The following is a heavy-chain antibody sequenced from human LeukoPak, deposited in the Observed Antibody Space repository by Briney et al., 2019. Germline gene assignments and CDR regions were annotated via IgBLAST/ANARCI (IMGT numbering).Heavy chain of an antibody. D-gene: IGHD3-10*01. CDR3: ARHRGGRGAFTYYYYYYMDV. Sequence: PSETLSLTCAVYGGSFSGYYWSWIRQPPGKGLEWIGEINHSGSTNYNPSLKSRVTISVDTSKNQFSLKLSSVTAAGTAVYYCARHRGGRGAFTYYYYYYMDVWGKGTTVTISS. CDR1: GGSFSGYY. V-gene: IGHV4-34*01. J-gene: IGHJ6*03. CDR2: INHSGST.